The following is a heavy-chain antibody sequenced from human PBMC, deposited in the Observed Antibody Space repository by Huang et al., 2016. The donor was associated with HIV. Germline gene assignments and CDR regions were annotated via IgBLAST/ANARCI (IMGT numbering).Heavy chain of an antibody. CDR2: IKQEGSEK. J-gene: IGHJ4*02. D-gene: IGHD3-10*01. Sequence: EVQLVESGGGLVQPGGSLRLSCTASGFTFSSYWMSWVRQAPGKWLEWVANIKQEGSEKYYGDSVKGRFSISGDNAKNSLYLQMNSLRAEDTAVYYCARRLRYYYGSGRTSGYFDYWGQGTLVTVSS. CDR1: GFTFSSYW. V-gene: IGHV3-7*01. CDR3: ARRLRYYYGSGRTSGYFDY.